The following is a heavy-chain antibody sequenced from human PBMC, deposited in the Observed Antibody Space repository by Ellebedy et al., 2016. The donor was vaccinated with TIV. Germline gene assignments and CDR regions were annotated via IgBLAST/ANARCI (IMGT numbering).Heavy chain of an antibody. V-gene: IGHV3-21*04. Sequence: GGSLRLSCAASGFTFSSYSMNWVRQAPGKGLEWVSSISSSSSYIYYADSVKGRFTISRDNAKNSLYLQMNSLRSEDTAVYYCARGGEGGYSYGYTDFDYWGQGTLVTVSS. CDR2: ISSSSSYI. CDR3: ARGGEGGYSYGYTDFDY. J-gene: IGHJ4*02. CDR1: GFTFSSYS. D-gene: IGHD5-18*01.